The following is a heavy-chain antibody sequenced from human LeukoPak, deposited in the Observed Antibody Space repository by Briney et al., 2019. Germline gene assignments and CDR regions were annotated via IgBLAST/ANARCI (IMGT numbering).Heavy chain of an antibody. CDR2: ISAYNGNT. Sequence: ASVKVSCKASGYTFTSYGISWVRQAPGQGLEWMGWISAYNGNTNYAQKLQGRVTMTTDTSTSTAYMELRSLRSDDTAVYYCARVGGGNSHDPDAFDIWGQGTMVTVSS. J-gene: IGHJ3*02. CDR3: ARVGGGNSHDPDAFDI. V-gene: IGHV1-18*01. D-gene: IGHD4-23*01. CDR1: GYTFTSYG.